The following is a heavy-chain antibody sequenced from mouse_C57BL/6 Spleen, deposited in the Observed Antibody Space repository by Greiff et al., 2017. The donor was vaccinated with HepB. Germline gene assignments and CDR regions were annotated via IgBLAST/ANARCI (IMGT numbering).Heavy chain of an antibody. CDR1: GFTFSSYA. Sequence: EVKLVESGGGIVKPGGSLKLSCAASGFTFSSYAMSWVRQTPEKRLEWVATISDGGSYTYYPDNVKGRFTISRDNAKNNLYLQMSHLKSEDTAMYYCARENYGTPFAYWGQGTLVTVSA. D-gene: IGHD1-1*01. CDR3: ARENYGTPFAY. CDR2: ISDGGSYT. V-gene: IGHV5-4*01. J-gene: IGHJ3*01.